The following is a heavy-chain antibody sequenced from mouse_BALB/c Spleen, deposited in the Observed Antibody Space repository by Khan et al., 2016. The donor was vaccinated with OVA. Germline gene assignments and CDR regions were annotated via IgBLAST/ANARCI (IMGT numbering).Heavy chain of an antibody. D-gene: IGHD2-1*01. Sequence: QVQLKESGAELVRPGTSVKVSCKASGYAFNNYMIEWVTQRPGQGLEWIGVINPGSGGTNYNEKFRGKATLTADKSSNTADMPLSSLTSDDSTVYICARGRYGNLAYWGQGTRVTVSA. CDR1: GYAFNNYM. J-gene: IGHJ3*01. V-gene: IGHV1-54*01. CDR3: ARGRYGNLAY. CDR2: INPGSGGT.